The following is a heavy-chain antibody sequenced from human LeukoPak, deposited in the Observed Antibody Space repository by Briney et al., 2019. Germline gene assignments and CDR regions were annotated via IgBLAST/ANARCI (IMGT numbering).Heavy chain of an antibody. D-gene: IGHD3-22*01. Sequence: GRSLRLSCAASGFTFSYYTMHWVRQAPGKGLEWVAVISYDGSNKYYADSVKGRFTISRDNSKNTLYLQMNSLRAEDTAVYYCARVLNYYDSSGYYFSYWGQETLVTVSS. J-gene: IGHJ4*02. CDR3: ARVLNYYDSSGYYFSY. V-gene: IGHV3-30-3*01. CDR2: ISYDGSNK. CDR1: GFTFSYYT.